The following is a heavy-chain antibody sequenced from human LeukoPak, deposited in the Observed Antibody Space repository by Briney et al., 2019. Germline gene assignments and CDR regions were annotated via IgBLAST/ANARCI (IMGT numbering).Heavy chain of an antibody. J-gene: IGHJ3*02. Sequence: PSETLSLTCAVYGGSFSGYYWSWIRQPPGKGLEWIGEINHSGSTNYNPSLKSRVTISVDMSKNQFSLKLSSVTAADTAVYYCARAADYGDPHRSGIDAFDIWGQGTMVTVSS. V-gene: IGHV4-34*01. D-gene: IGHD4-17*01. CDR1: GGSFSGYY. CDR3: ARAADYGDPHRSGIDAFDI. CDR2: INHSGST.